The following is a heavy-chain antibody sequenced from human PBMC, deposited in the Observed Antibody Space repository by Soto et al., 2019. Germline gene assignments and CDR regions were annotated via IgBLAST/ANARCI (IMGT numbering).Heavy chain of an antibody. D-gene: IGHD3-22*01. CDR2: IKPDSGGT. J-gene: IGHJ6*02. CDR1: GYIFTGFY. Sequence: QAQLAQSGTEVKKPGASVKVSCKASGYIFTGFYIHWVRQAPGQGPEWMGGIKPDSGGTDYAEKFQGRVTMTRDTSINTAYMELSRLRHDDTAVYYCARLKGLFDSRDLIWEAHYNYGLDVWGQGTTVTVSS. V-gene: IGHV1-2*02. CDR3: ARLKGLFDSRDLIWEAHYNYGLDV.